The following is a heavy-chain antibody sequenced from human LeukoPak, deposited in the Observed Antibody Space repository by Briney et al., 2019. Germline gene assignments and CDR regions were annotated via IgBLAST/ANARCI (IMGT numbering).Heavy chain of an antibody. D-gene: IGHD6-13*01. CDR3: ASYSSSWYERGGTFDY. CDR2: IYYSGST. CDR1: GGSISSTSYY. J-gene: IGHJ4*02. V-gene: IGHV4-30-4*08. Sequence: SETLSLTCTVSGGSISSTSYYWGWIRQPPGKGLEWIGYIYYSGSTYYNPSLKSRVTISVDTSKYQFSLKLSSVTAADTAVYYCASYSSSWYERGGTFDYWGQGTLVTVSS.